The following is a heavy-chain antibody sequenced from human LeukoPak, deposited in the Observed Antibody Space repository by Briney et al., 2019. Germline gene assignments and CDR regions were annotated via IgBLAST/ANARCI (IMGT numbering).Heavy chain of an antibody. J-gene: IGHJ5*02. D-gene: IGHD1-26*01. V-gene: IGHV1-69*13. CDR3: ARDLNGRYYEQKWFDP. Sequence: ASVNVSCKASGGTFSSYAISWVRQAPGQGLEWMGGIIPIFGTANYAQKFQGRVTITADESTSTAYMELSSLRSEDTAVYYCARDLNGRYYEQKWFDPWGQGTLVTVSS. CDR1: GGTFSSYA. CDR2: IIPIFGTA.